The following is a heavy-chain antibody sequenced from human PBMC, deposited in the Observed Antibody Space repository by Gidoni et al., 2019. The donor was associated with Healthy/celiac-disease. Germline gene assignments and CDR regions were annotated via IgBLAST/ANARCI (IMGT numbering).Heavy chain of an antibody. CDR3: ARDSGGIAVAGGFDY. D-gene: IGHD6-19*01. Sequence: EVQLVETGGGLIPPGGSLRLSCSASGFTVSSNYMSWVRQAPGKGLEWVPVIYSGGSTYYADSVKGRFTISRDNSKNTLYLQMNSLRAEDTAVYYCARDSGGIAVAGGFDYWGQGTLVTVSS. V-gene: IGHV3-53*02. CDR1: GFTVSSNY. CDR2: IYSGGST. J-gene: IGHJ4*02.